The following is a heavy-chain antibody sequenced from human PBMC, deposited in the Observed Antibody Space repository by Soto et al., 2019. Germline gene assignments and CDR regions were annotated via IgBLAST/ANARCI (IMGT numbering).Heavy chain of an antibody. CDR3: ARDAAIAAAGPYFFDY. Sequence: EVQLVESGGNLVQPGGSLRLSCAVSGFTFSTYWMTWVRQAPGKGLEWVAYIKEDGSEIHYVESVKGRFTISRDNAKNSLYLQMNSLRAEDTAVYYCARDAAIAAAGPYFFDYWGQGTLVTVSS. CDR2: IKEDGSEI. D-gene: IGHD6-13*01. CDR1: GFTFSTYW. V-gene: IGHV3-7*01. J-gene: IGHJ4*02.